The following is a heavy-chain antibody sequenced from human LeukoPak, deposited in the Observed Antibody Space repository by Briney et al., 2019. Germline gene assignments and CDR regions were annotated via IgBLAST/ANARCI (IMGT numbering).Heavy chain of an antibody. Sequence: GGSLRLSCAASDFSFITYAMSWVRQAPGKGLEWVSTISGGGDATYYADSVKGRFTISRDNSKNTLYLQMNSLRVEDTAVYYCARDSSMLRGPLVIYYFDFWGQGTLVTVSS. CDR3: ARDSSMLRGPLVIYYFDF. V-gene: IGHV3-23*01. D-gene: IGHD3-10*01. CDR1: DFSFITYA. CDR2: ISGGGDAT. J-gene: IGHJ4*02.